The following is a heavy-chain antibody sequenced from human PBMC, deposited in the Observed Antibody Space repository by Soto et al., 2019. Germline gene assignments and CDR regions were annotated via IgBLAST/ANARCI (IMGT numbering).Heavy chain of an antibody. CDR3: AKGPRPFVVTMILRAFDI. D-gene: IGHD3-16*01. J-gene: IGHJ3*02. CDR2: ISYDGSKK. Sequence: QVQLVESGGGVVQPGRSLRLSCAASGFTFSSYGMHWVRQAPGKGLEWVAVISYDGSKKYYADSVKGRFPISRDNSKNTLYLQMNCLRAEDAAVYYCAKGPRPFVVTMILRAFDIWGQGTMVTVSS. CDR1: GFTFSSYG. V-gene: IGHV3-30*18.